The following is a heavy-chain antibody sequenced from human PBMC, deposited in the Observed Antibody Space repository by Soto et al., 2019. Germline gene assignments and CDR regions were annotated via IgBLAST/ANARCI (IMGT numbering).Heavy chain of an antibody. D-gene: IGHD2-2*01. CDR1: GYTFTSYA. V-gene: IGHV1-3*01. CDR3: AREGADCSSTSWYGRGYFDWLNRYYYYGIDV. J-gene: IGHJ6*02. CDR2: INAGNGNT. Sequence: QVQLAPSGAEVKKPGASVKVSSKASGYTFTSYAMHWVRQAPGQRLEWMGWINAGNGNTKYSQKFQGRVTITRDTSAERAYKELRSLRSEDTAVYYWAREGADCSSTSWYGRGYFDWLNRYYYYGIDVWGQGTTVTVSS.